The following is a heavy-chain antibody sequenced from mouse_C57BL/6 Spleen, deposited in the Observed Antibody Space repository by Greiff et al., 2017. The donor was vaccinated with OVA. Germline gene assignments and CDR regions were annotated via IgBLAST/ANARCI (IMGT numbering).Heavy chain of an antibody. Sequence: EVKLVESGPGLVKPSQSLSLTCSVTGYSFTSGCYRYWIRQSPGNKLEWMGYIRYDGSTNYNPSLKNRITITRDTSTNQYFLKLNSVTTEDAATYCCARDKDDWGQGTTLTVSS. CDR1: GYSFTSGCY. CDR3: ARDKDD. V-gene: IGHV3-6*01. CDR2: IRYDGST. J-gene: IGHJ2*01.